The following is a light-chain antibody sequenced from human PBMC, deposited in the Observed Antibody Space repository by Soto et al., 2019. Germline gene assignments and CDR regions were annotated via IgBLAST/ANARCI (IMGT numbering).Light chain of an antibody. J-gene: IGKJ1*01. CDR1: QDISNY. CDR3: QQYETFSGT. Sequence: DIQMTQSPSSLSASVGDRVTITFQASQDISNYLNCYQQKPGEAPKLLIYDASALPRGVPSRFSGSGSGTKFTLTIASLQPDDFATYYCQQYETFSGTFGPGTKVDIK. CDR2: DAS. V-gene: IGKV1-33*01.